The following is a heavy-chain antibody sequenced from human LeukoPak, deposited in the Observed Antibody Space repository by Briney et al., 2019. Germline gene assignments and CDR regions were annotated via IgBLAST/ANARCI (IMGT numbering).Heavy chain of an antibody. J-gene: IGHJ3*02. CDR1: GFTFSSYE. D-gene: IGHD2-21*01. CDR2: ISSSGSTI. V-gene: IGHV3-48*03. Sequence: GGSLRLSCAASGFTFSSYEMNWVRQAPGKGLEWVSYISSSGSTIYYADSVKGRFTISRDNAKNSLYLQMNSLRAEDTAVYYCARAGGLWDAFDIWGQGTMVTVSS. CDR3: ARAGGLWDAFDI.